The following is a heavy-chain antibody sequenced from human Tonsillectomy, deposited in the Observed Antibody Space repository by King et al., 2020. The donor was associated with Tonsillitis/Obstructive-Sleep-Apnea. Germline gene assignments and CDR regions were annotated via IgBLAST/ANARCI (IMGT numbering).Heavy chain of an antibody. CDR1: GYTFTSYG. Sequence: QLVQSGAEVKKPGASVKVSCKASGYTFTSYGISWVRQAPGQGLEWMGWISAYNGNTYYAQKLQGRVTMTTDTSTSTAYMELRSLRSDDTAVYFCARTGGTVTPYYYYGMDVWGQGTTVTVSS. CDR3: ARTGGTVTPYYYYGMDV. CDR2: ISAYNGNT. V-gene: IGHV1-18*01. J-gene: IGHJ6*02. D-gene: IGHD4-11*01.